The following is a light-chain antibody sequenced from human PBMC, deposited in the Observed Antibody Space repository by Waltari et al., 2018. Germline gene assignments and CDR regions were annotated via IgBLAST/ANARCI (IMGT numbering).Light chain of an antibody. Sequence: LMTQPPPSFPAPPGEPPSSSGGSSRTSLDSDDGKTYLDWYLQKPGQSPQLLIYTLSYRASGVPDRFSGSGSGTDFTLKISRVEAEDVGVYYCMQRIELPYTFGQGTKLEIK. J-gene: IGKJ2*01. V-gene: IGKV2-40*01. CDR2: TLS. CDR1: RTSLDSDDGKTY. CDR3: MQRIELPYT.